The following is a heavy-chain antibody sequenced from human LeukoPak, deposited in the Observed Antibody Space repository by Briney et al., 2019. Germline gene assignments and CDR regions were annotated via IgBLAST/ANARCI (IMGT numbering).Heavy chain of an antibody. CDR2: INPNSGGT. Sequence: ASVKVSCKASGYTFTGYYMHWVRQAPGQGLEWMGWINPNSGGTNYARKFQGRVTMTRDTSISTAYMELSRLRSDDTAVYYCARVVEMATITPFNYWGQGTLVTVSS. J-gene: IGHJ4*02. CDR1: GYTFTGYY. V-gene: IGHV1-2*02. CDR3: ARVVEMATITPFNY. D-gene: IGHD5-24*01.